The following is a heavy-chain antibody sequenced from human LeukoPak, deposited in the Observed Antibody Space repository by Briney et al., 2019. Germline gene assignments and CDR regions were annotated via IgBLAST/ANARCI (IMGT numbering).Heavy chain of an antibody. CDR3: ARDRAGSGYLRY. D-gene: IGHD3-22*01. CDR2: ISAYNGNT. CDR1: GYTFTSYG. Sequence: ASVKVSCKASGYTFTSYGISWARQAPGQGLEWMGWISAYNGNTNYAQKLQGRVTMTTDTSTSTANMELRSLRSDDTAVYYCARDRAGSGYLRYWGQGTLVTVSS. J-gene: IGHJ4*02. V-gene: IGHV1-18*01.